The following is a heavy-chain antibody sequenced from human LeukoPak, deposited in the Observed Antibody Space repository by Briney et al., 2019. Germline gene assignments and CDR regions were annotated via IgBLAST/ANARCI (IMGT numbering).Heavy chain of an antibody. Sequence: GGSLRLSCAASGFTFSSYSMNWVRQAPGKGLEWVSSISSSSSYIYYADSVKGRFTISRDNAKNSLYLQMNSLRAEDTAVYYCARDRSPLRGVIWYFDLWGRGTLVTVSS. CDR2: ISSSSSYI. J-gene: IGHJ2*01. CDR1: GFTFSSYS. CDR3: ARDRSPLRGVIWYFDL. V-gene: IGHV3-21*01. D-gene: IGHD3-10*01.